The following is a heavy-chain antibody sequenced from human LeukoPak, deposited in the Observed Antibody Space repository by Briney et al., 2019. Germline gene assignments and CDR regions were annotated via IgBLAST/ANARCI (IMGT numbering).Heavy chain of an antibody. D-gene: IGHD1-1*01. CDR2: ISSSSSYI. V-gene: IGHV3-21*01. CDR3: ARVRPEFGTEIYYYYMDV. J-gene: IGHJ6*03. Sequence: PGGSLRLSCAASGFTFSSYSMNWVRQAPGKVLEWVSSISSSSSYIYYADSVKGRFTISRDNAKNSLYLQMNSLRAEDTAVYYCARVRPEFGTEIYYYYMDVWGKGTTVTVSS. CDR1: GFTFSSYS.